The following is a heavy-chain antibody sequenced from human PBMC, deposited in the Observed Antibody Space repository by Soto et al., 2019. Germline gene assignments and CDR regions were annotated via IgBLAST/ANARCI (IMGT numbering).Heavy chain of an antibody. CDR1: GFTFSSYS. J-gene: IGHJ4*02. Sequence: EVQLVESGGGLVKPGGSLRLSCAASGFTFSSYSMNWVRQAPGKGLGWVWSISSSSSYIYYADSVKGRFTMSTDNAKNSLYLQMNSLRAEDTAVYYCAKDAYYDYIWGSYRPVSFDYWGQGTLVTVSS. CDR3: AKDAYYDYIWGSYRPVSFDY. D-gene: IGHD3-16*02. CDR2: ISSSSSYI. V-gene: IGHV3-21*01.